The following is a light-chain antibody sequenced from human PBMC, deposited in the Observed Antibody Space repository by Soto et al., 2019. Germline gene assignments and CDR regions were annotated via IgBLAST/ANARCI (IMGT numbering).Light chain of an antibody. CDR3: QHYDGSPRT. CDR2: GVF. V-gene: IGKV3-20*01. J-gene: IGKJ2*01. CDR1: QTVNSVS. Sequence: ETVLPQSPATVPLPPGERATLSCTTSQTVNSVSLAWYQQKPGQAPRLLIYGVFNRATGIPDRFSGSGSGTYFTLTISGLEPEDSAVYYCQHYDGSPRTFGQGTNLEI.